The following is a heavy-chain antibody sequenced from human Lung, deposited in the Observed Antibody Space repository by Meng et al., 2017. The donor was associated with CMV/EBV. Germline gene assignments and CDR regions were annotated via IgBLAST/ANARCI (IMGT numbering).Heavy chain of an antibody. Sequence: GGSLRLXXAASGFTFTRYWMSWVRQAPGKGLEWVANIKQDGSERTYADSVKGRIARSRDNAKNSLYLQTDSLRVEDTAICYCARIGYSSSSFDYWGQGSLVTGAS. V-gene: IGHV3-7*01. CDR2: IKQDGSER. CDR1: GFTFTRYW. D-gene: IGHD6-13*01. J-gene: IGHJ4*02. CDR3: ARIGYSSSSFDY.